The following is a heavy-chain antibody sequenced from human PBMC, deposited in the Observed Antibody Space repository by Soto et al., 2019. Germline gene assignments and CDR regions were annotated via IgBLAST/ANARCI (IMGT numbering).Heavy chain of an antibody. D-gene: IGHD3-16*01. Sequence: PGGSVRLSCAASGFAFSIYDMHLVRQVTGKGLEWVSGISTAGDTYYLGSVKGRFSISRDNAKNSLYFQMNSLRAEDTAVYYCARVSLGYHYGMDVSGKGKTVTVSS. CDR3: ARVSLGYHYGMDV. V-gene: IGHV3-13*01. CDR2: ISTAGDT. CDR1: GFAFSIYD. J-gene: IGHJ6*04.